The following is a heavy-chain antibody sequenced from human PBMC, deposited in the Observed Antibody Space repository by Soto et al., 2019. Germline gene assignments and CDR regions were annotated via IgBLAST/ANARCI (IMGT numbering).Heavy chain of an antibody. J-gene: IGHJ4*02. CDR3: AKDRPRRTSGYFFDY. V-gene: IGHV3-73*01. D-gene: IGHD1-1*01. CDR2: IRSKTNNYAT. CDR1: GSTFSGSA. Sequence: GGSLRLSCAASGSTFSGSAMHWVRQASGKGLEWVGRIRSKTNNYATACAASVKGRFTISRDDSKNTVYLQMNSLKTEDTAVYYCAKDRPRRTSGYFFDYWGQGTPVTVS.